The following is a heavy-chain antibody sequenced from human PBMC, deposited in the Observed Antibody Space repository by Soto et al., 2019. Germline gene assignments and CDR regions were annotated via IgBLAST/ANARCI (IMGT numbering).Heavy chain of an antibody. Sequence: EVQLLESGGGLAQPGGSLRLSCAASGFTFSSYAMTWVRQAPGKGLEWVSTISGSGGSTYYADSVKGRFTISRDNSKNTLYLQMNSLRAEDTAVYYCARPASSSWYLDYWGQGTLVTVSS. D-gene: IGHD6-13*01. CDR2: ISGSGGST. CDR3: ARPASSSWYLDY. V-gene: IGHV3-23*01. CDR1: GFTFSSYA. J-gene: IGHJ4*02.